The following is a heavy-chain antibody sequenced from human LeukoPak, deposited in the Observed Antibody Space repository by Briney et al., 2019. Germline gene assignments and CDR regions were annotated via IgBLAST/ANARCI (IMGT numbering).Heavy chain of an antibody. CDR1: GGSISSGGYT. CDR2: IYHSGST. Sequence: PSETLSLTCAVSGGSISSGGYTWSWIRQPPGKGLEWIGYIYHSGSTYYNPSLKSRVNISVDRSKNQFSLKLSSVTAADTAVYYCARGVGSSWYNPWGQGTLVIVSS. D-gene: IGHD6-13*01. V-gene: IGHV4-30-2*01. CDR3: ARGVGSSWYNP. J-gene: IGHJ5*02.